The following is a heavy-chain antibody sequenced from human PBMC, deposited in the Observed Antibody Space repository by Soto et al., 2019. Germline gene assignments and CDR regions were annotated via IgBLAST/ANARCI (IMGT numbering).Heavy chain of an antibody. CDR1: GGTFSSYA. V-gene: IGHV1-69*14. CDR2: IIPIFGTA. J-gene: IGHJ6*02. Sequence: QVQLVQSGAEVKKPGSSVKVSCKASGGTFSSYAISWVRQAPGQGLEWMGGIIPIFGTANYAQKFQGRVTIPADKPTSTAYMGLSSLSSEDTAVYYCAGTPRRYYGMDVWGQGTTVTVSS. CDR3: AGTPRRYYGMDV.